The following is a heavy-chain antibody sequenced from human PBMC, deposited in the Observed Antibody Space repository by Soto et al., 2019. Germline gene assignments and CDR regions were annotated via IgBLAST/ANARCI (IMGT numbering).Heavy chain of an antibody. Sequence: QVQLQESGPGLVKPSETLSLTCSVSGGSISGSYWSWIRQSPGKGLEWLGYVDYTGSTNYSPSLRSRVSISVDTSKHEFSLRLSSVTAADTAVYFCARSVAVPGAHIDYWGQGTQVTVSS. CDR1: GGSISGSY. D-gene: IGHD6-19*01. V-gene: IGHV4-59*01. CDR3: ARSVAVPGAHIDY. J-gene: IGHJ4*02. CDR2: VDYTGST.